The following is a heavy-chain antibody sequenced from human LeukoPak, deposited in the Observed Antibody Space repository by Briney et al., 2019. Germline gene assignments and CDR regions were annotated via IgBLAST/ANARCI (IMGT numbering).Heavy chain of an antibody. D-gene: IGHD1-26*01. CDR2: IYTSGST. J-gene: IGHJ4*02. CDR3: ARENSGSYREFDY. CDR1: GGPIDRHY. V-gene: IGHV4-4*07. Sequence: SETLSLTCTVSGGPIDRHYWSWIRQPPGKGLEWIGRIYTSGSTNYNASLKSRVSMSVDTSKNQFSLKLSSVTAADTAVFYCARENSGSYREFDYWGQGTLVTVSS.